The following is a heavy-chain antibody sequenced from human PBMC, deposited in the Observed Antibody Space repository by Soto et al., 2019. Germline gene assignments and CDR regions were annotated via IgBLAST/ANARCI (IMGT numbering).Heavy chain of an antibody. Sequence: GGSLSLSCAGAGFTFSSYASSWVRQAPGKGLEWVSTISGSGGSTYYADSVKGRFTISRDNSKNTLYLQMDSLRAEDTAIYYCAKSQFTVTYNPDYWGQGTLVTVSS. CDR3: AKSQFTVTYNPDY. V-gene: IGHV3-23*01. D-gene: IGHD4-17*01. CDR1: GFTFSSYA. J-gene: IGHJ4*02. CDR2: ISGSGGST.